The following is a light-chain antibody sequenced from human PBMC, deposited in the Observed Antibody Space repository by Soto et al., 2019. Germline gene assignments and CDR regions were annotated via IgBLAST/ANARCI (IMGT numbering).Light chain of an antibody. J-gene: IGLJ2*01. V-gene: IGLV2-14*01. CDR3: SSFTSKSTLI. CDR1: IRDVGAYNL. CDR2: EVR. Sequence: QAVVTQPASVSGSPGQSITISCAGTIRDVGAYNLVSWYQQYPGRAPQLILYEVRNRPSGISFRFSGFKSGNTASLTISGLQAEDEADYYCSSFTSKSTLIFGGGTKVTVL.